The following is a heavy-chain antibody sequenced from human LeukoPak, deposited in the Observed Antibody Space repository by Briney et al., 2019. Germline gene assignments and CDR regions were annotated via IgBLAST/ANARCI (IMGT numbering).Heavy chain of an antibody. CDR2: IIPILGIA. CDR1: RYTFTTYD. CDR3: ARVESPSSYGMDV. Sequence: SVKVSCKASRYTFTTYDINWVRQAPGQGLEWMGRIIPILGIANYAQKFQGRVTITADKSTSTAYMELSSLRSEDAAVYYCARVESPSSYGMDVWGQGTTVTVSS. D-gene: IGHD1-1*01. V-gene: IGHV1-69*04. J-gene: IGHJ6*02.